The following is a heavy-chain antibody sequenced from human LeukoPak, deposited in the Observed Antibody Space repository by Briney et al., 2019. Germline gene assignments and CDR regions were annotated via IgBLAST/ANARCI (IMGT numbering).Heavy chain of an antibody. CDR2: IYTSGST. CDR3: ARAIGSMVRGPYYYYYYYMDV. CDR1: GGSISSYY. Sequence: SETLSLTCTVSGGSISSYYWSWIRQPAGKGLEWIGRIYTSGSTNYNPSLKSRVTMSVDTSKNQFSLRLSSATAADTAVYYCARAIGSMVRGPYYYYYYYMDVWGKGTTVTVSS. D-gene: IGHD3-10*01. J-gene: IGHJ6*03. V-gene: IGHV4-4*07.